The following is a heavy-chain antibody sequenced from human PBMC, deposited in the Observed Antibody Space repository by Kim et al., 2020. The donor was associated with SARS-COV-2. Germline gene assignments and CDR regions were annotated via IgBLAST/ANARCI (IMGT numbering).Heavy chain of an antibody. Sequence: SETLSLTCTVSGDSIGTFYWTWIRQPPGKVLEWIGYIYNSGTAKYNPSLKSRVTISVDTSKYQFSLQLSSLTAADTAVYYCVRAASGKFDIWGR. CDR1: GDSIGTFY. CDR2: IYNSGTA. D-gene: IGHD1-26*01. V-gene: IGHV4-59*01. J-gene: IGHJ2*01. CDR3: VRAASGKFDI.